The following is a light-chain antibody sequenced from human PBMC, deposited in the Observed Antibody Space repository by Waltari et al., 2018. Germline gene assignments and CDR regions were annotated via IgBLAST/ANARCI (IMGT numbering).Light chain of an antibody. CDR1: HDISSW. J-gene: IGKJ1*01. Sequence: DIQMTQARSSVSASVGERVTITCRASHDISSWLAWYQQKPGKAPKLLIYSASALQSGVPSRFSGSGSGTDFTLIINSLQPEDFATYYCQQGNSFPPTFGQGTKVEIK. CDR3: QQGNSFPPT. V-gene: IGKV1-12*01. CDR2: SAS.